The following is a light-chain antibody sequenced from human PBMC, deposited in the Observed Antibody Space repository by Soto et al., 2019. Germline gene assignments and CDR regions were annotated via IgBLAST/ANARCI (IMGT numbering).Light chain of an antibody. CDR3: QQYNSWPRYT. CDR1: QSVSSN. Sequence: EIVMTQSPATLSLSPGERATLSCRASQSVSSNLAWYQQKPGQAPRLLIYGASTRATGIPARFSGSGSGTEFTLTISSLQSEDFAVYYCQQYNSWPRYTFGQGTKLEIK. CDR2: GAS. V-gene: IGKV3-15*01. J-gene: IGKJ2*01.